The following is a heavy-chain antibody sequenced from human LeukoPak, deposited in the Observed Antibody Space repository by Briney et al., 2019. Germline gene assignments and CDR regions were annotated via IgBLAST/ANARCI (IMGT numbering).Heavy chain of an antibody. D-gene: IGHD1-14*01. J-gene: IGHJ4*02. CDR1: GFTFSSYA. Sequence: SGGSLRLSCAASGFTFSSYAMSWVRQAPGKGLEWVSAISGSGGSTYYADSVKGRFTISRDNSKNTLYLQMNSLRAEDTAPYYCAKDLAGYYPNSNLDYWGQGTLVTVSS. V-gene: IGHV3-23*01. CDR2: ISGSGGST. CDR3: AKDLAGYYPNSNLDY.